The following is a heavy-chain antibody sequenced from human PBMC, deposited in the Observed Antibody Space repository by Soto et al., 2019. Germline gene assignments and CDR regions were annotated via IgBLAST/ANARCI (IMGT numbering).Heavy chain of an antibody. CDR2: IKQDGSEK. V-gene: IGHV3-7*01. CDR1: GFTFSRYW. J-gene: IGHJ6*03. CDR3: ASVDTAMVDYYYYYMDV. D-gene: IGHD5-18*01. Sequence: PGGSLRLSCAASGFTFSRYWMSWVRQAPGKGLEWVANIKQDGSEKYYVDSVKGRFTISRDNAKNSLYLQMNSLRAEDTAVYYCASVDTAMVDYYYYYMDVWGKGTSVTVSS.